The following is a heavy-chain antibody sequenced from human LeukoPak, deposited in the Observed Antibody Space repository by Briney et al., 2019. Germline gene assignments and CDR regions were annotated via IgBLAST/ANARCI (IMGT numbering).Heavy chain of an antibody. Sequence: PSETLSLTRAVYGGSLSGYYWSWIRQPPGKGVEWIGEINHSGSTNYTPSLTPRVTISVDTSNNQFSLKLSSVTAADTAVYYCATVGSGSFDYWGQGTLVTVSS. V-gene: IGHV4-34*01. CDR2: INHSGST. J-gene: IGHJ4*02. CDR3: ATVGSGSFDY. D-gene: IGHD3-10*01. CDR1: GGSLSGYY.